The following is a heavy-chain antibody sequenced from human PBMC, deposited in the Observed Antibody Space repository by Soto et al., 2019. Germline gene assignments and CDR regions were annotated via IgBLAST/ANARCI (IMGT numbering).Heavy chain of an antibody. CDR1: GYTYTSYD. CDR3: ASHTIFGVVIDDAFDI. Sequence: ASVKGSCKASGYTYTSYDINWVRQTTGKGLEWMGWMNPNSGNTGYAQKFQGRVTMTRNTSISTAYMELSSLRSEDTAVYYCASHTIFGVVIDDAFDIWAKGQWSP. V-gene: IGHV1-8*01. CDR2: MNPNSGNT. J-gene: IGHJ3*02. D-gene: IGHD3-3*01.